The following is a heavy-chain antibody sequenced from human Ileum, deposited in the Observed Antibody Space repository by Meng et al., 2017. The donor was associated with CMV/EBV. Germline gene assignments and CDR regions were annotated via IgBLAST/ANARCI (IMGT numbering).Heavy chain of an antibody. Sequence: FTFSCCSMHWVRQAPGKGLEWVSSSGSSRTYIYYADSVKGRFTISRDNAQNSLYLQMNSLTVEDTAVYYCARSPHDYGDYGSSYYFDYWGQGTLVTVSS. CDR3: ARSPHDYGDYGSSYYFDY. V-gene: IGHV3-21*01. D-gene: IGHD4-17*01. CDR2: SGSSRTYI. CDR1: FTFSCCS. J-gene: IGHJ4*02.